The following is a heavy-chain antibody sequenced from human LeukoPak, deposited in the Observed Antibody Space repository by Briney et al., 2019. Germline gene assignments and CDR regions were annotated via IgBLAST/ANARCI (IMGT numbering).Heavy chain of an antibody. J-gene: IGHJ4*02. CDR2: INPNSGGT. V-gene: IGHV1-2*02. CDR1: GYTFTGYY. CDR3: ARDHSGWSTDY. D-gene: IGHD6-19*01. Sequence: ASVTVSFKTSGYTFTGYYVLWVRQAPGQGGEWMGWINPNSGGTNYAQKFQGRVTMTRDTSISTAYMELSRLRSDDTAVYYCARDHSGWSTDYWGQGTLVTVSS.